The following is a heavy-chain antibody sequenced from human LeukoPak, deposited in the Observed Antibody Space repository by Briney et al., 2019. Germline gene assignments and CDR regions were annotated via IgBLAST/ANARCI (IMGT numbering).Heavy chain of an antibody. CDR3: ERAPSFGDYGGDY. D-gene: IGHD4-17*01. J-gene: IGHJ4*02. V-gene: IGHV1-18*01. CDR1: GYNFTNYG. Sequence: ASVKVSCKASGYNFTNYGISWVRQPPGHGLEGMGWISVYSGDTNYAHKLQDRVTMTTDTSTSTAFMELRGLRSDDTAFYYCERAPSFGDYGGDYWGQGTLVTVSS. CDR2: ISVYSGDT.